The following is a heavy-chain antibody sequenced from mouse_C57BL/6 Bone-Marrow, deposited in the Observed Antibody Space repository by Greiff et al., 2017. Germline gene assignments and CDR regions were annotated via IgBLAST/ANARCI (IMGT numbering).Heavy chain of an antibody. V-gene: IGHV1-76*01. D-gene: IGHD2-3*01. CDR1: GYTFTDYY. CDR3: AKEGSMDGYSFAY. J-gene: IGHJ3*01. Sequence: VKLVESGAELVRPGASVKLSCKASGYTFTDYYINWVKQRPGQGLEWIARIYPGSGNTYYNEKFKGKATLTAEKYSSTAYMQLSSLSSEDSAVYFCAKEGSMDGYSFAYWGQGTLVTVSA. CDR2: IYPGSGNT.